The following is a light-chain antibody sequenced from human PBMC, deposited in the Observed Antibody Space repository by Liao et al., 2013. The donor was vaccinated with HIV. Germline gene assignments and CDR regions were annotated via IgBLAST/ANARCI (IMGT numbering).Light chain of an antibody. CDR3: QVWDSNSDHLFV. Sequence: SYELTQPPSVSVAPGKTARITCELGNIATHSVHWYQQKSGQAPVMVIYYDSDWPSGIPERFSGSNSGNTATLAISRVEAGDEADYYCQVWDSNSDHLFVFGTGTKVTVL. CDR1: NIATHS. CDR2: YDS. J-gene: IGLJ1*01. V-gene: IGLV3-21*04.